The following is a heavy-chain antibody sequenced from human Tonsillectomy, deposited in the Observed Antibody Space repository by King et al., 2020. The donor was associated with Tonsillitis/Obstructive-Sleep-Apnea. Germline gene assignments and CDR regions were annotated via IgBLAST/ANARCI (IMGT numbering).Heavy chain of an antibody. Sequence: VQLVESGGGLVQPGGSLRLSCAASGFTFSSYAMSWVRQAPGKGLEWVSAISGSGGSTYYADSVKGRFTISRDNSKNTLYLQMNSLRAEDTAVYYCAKDRVGTNGGIYYFDYWGQGTLVTVSS. CDR2: ISGSGGST. V-gene: IGHV3-23*04. CDR3: AKDRVGTNGGIYYFDY. J-gene: IGHJ4*02. D-gene: IGHD6-13*01. CDR1: GFTFSSYA.